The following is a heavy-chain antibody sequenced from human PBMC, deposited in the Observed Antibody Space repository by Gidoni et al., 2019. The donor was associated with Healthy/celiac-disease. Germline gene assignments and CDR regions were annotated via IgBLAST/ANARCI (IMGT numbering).Heavy chain of an antibody. D-gene: IGHD2-21*02. CDR2: IWYDGSNK. CDR3: ARGGPSQYCGGDCYSLFDY. J-gene: IGHJ4*02. Sequence: QVQLVESGGGVVQHGRSLRLSCAASGFTFRSYGMHWVRQAPGKGLEGVAVIWYDGSNKYYADSVKGRFTISRDNSKNTLYLQMNSLRAEDTAVYYCARGGPSQYCGGDCYSLFDYWGQGTLVTVSS. CDR1: GFTFRSYG. V-gene: IGHV3-33*01.